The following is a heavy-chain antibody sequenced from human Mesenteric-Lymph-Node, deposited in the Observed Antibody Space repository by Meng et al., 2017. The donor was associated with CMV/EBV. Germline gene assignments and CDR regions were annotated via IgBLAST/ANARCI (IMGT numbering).Heavy chain of an antibody. CDR2: IYDSGIT. V-gene: IGHV4-59*01. D-gene: IGHD2-2*01. CDR1: GGSISTYY. Sequence: GSLRLSCAVSGGSISTYYWSWIRQPPGKGLEWIGYIYDSGITNYNPSLKSRVTISVDTSKNHFSLKLSSVTAADTAVYYCARKGYCSSGSCYLGDAFDIWGQGTMVTVSS. J-gene: IGHJ3*02. CDR3: ARKGYCSSGSCYLGDAFDI.